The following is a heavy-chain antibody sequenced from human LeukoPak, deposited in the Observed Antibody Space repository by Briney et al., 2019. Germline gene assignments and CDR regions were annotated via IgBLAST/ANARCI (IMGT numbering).Heavy chain of an antibody. CDR2: IKSNTDGATT. D-gene: IGHD6-6*01. CDR1: GFTFSSYG. Sequence: PGGSLRLSCAASGFTFSSYGMHWVRQAPGKGLERVGRIKSNTDGATTDYAAPVKGRFTISRDDSKNTLYLQMNSLKTEDTAVYYCTTVSSFYYYYYAMDVWGQGTTVTVSS. J-gene: IGHJ6*02. V-gene: IGHV3-15*01. CDR3: TTVSSFYYYYYAMDV.